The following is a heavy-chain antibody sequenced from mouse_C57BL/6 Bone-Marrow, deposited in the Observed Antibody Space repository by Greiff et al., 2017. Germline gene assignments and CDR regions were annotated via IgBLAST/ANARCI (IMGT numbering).Heavy chain of an antibody. J-gene: IGHJ4*01. CDR1: GYTFTSYW. Sequence: QVQLQQPGAELVKPGASVKLSCKASGYTFTSYWMQWVKQRPGQGLEWIGEIDPSDSYTNYNQKFKGKATLTVDTSSSTAYMQLSSLTSEDSAVYYCAREDGSSSYYAMYYRGQGTSVTVSS. V-gene: IGHV1-50*01. CDR3: AREDGSSSYYAMYY. CDR2: IDPSDSYT. D-gene: IGHD1-1*01.